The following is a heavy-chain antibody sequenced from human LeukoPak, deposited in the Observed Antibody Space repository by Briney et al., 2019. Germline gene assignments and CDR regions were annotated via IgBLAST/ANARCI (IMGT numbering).Heavy chain of an antibody. V-gene: IGHV3-74*01. CDR1: GFTFSSYW. CDR3: AVVGAADFDY. Sequence: GGSLRFSCAASGFTFSSYWMHWVRQVPGKGLVWVSRINSDGSSTSYADSVKGRFTISRDNAKNTLYLQMNSLRAEDTAVYYCAVVGAADFDYWGQGTLVTVSS. CDR2: INSDGSST. J-gene: IGHJ4*02. D-gene: IGHD1-26*01.